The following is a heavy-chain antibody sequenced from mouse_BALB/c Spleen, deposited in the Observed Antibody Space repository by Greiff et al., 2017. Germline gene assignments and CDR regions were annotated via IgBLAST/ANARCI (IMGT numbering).Heavy chain of an antibody. Sequence: QVQLKESAAELARPGASVKMSCKASGYTFTSYTMHWVKQRPGQGLEWIGYINPSSGYTEYNQKFKDKTTLTADKSSSTAYMQLSSLTSEDSAVYYCARNAYYRYDYAMDYWGQGTSVTVSS. CDR3: ARNAYYRYDYAMDY. V-gene: IGHV1-4*02. J-gene: IGHJ4*01. CDR2: INPSSGYT. D-gene: IGHD2-14*01. CDR1: GYTFTSYT.